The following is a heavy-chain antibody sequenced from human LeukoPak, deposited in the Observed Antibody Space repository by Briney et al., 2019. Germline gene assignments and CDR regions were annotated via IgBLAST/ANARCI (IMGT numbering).Heavy chain of an antibody. V-gene: IGHV3-30-3*01. Sequence: GSLRLSCAASGFTFSSYAMHRVRQAPGKGLEWVAVISYDGSNKYYADSVKGRFTISRDNSKNPLYLQMNSLRAEDTAVYYCARDGGYGYNFYDAFDIWGQGTMVTVSS. CDR3: ARDGGYGYNFYDAFDI. D-gene: IGHD5-24*01. J-gene: IGHJ3*02. CDR2: ISYDGSNK. CDR1: GFTFSSYA.